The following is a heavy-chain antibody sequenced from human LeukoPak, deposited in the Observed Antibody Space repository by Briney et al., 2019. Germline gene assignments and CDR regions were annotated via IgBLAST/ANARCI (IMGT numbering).Heavy chain of an antibody. J-gene: IGHJ4*02. D-gene: IGHD3-10*01. CDR1: GGSISNSSSY. Sequence: SETLSLTCTVSGGSISNSSSYWGWIRQPPGKGLEWIGSIYYSGNTYYNPSLKSRVTISVDTSKNQFSLKLSSVTAADTAVYYCARVRMVRGSTFSCYFDYWGQGTLVTVSS. CDR2: IYYSGNT. CDR3: ARVRMVRGSTFSCYFDY. V-gene: IGHV4-39*07.